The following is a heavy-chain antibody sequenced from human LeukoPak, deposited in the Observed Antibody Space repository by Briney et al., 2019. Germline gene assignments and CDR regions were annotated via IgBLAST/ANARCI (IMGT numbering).Heavy chain of an antibody. CDR2: INPNSGGT. CDR3: ATAQSHIVVVTATGAFDI. V-gene: IGHV1-2*02. Sequence: ASVKVSCKASGYTFTGYYMHWVRQAPGQGLEWMGWINPNSGGTNYAQKFQGRVTMTRDTSISTAYMELSRLRSDDTAVYYCATAQSHIVVVTATGAFDIWGQGTTVTVSS. D-gene: IGHD2-21*02. CDR1: GYTFTGYY. J-gene: IGHJ3*02.